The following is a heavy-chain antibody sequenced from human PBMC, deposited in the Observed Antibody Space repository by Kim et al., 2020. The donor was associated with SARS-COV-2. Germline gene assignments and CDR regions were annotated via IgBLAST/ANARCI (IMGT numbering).Heavy chain of an antibody. CDR1: GGSISSYY. J-gene: IGHJ6*02. CDR3: ARARGGYYYYGMDV. Sequence: SETLSLTCTVSGGSISSYYWSWIRQPPGKGLEWIGYIYYSGSTNYNPSHKSRVTISVDTSKNQFSLKLSSVTAADTAVYYCARARGGYYYYGMDVWGQGTTVTVSS. V-gene: IGHV4-59*13. CDR2: IYYSGST.